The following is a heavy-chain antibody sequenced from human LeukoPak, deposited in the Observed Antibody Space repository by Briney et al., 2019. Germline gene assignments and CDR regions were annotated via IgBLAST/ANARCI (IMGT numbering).Heavy chain of an antibody. CDR1: GFTFSSYS. Sequence: QAGGSLRLSGAASGFTFSSYSMTWVRQAPGKGLEWVSYISSSSSTVYYADSVKGRFTISRDHVKNSLYLQMNSLRDEDTAVYYCAKSGSYSLYWYFDLWGRGTLVTVSS. J-gene: IGHJ2*01. CDR3: AKSGSYSLYWYFDL. CDR2: ISSSSSTV. D-gene: IGHD1-26*01. V-gene: IGHV3-48*02.